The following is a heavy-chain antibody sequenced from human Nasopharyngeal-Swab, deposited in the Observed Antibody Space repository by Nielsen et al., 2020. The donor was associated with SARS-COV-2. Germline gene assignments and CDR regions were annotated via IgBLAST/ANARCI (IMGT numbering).Heavy chain of an antibody. CDR2: ISSSCSTI. D-gene: IGHD3-16*02. V-gene: IGHV3-48*01. CDR3: ARGSPGDYVWGSYRWGYFDY. J-gene: IGHJ4*02. CDR1: GFTFSSYS. Sequence: GESPKTPCAASGFTFSSYSMNLVRQAPGKGLESVSYISSSCSTIYHADSVKGRFTISRDNAKNSLYLQMNSLSAEDTAVYYCARGSPGDYVWGSYRWGYFDYWGQGTLVTVSS.